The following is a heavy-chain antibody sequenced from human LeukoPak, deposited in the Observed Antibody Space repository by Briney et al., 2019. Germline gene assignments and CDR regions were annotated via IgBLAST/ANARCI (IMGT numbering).Heavy chain of an antibody. V-gene: IGHV3-53*01. Sequence: GGSLRLSCAASGFTVSNNYMSWVRQAPGKGLEWVSIIYSGGITNYADSVKGRFTIFRDNSKNTLYLQMNSLRAEDTAVYYCAREYSSGWFNYFNYWGQGTLVTVSS. CDR3: AREYSSGWFNYFNY. J-gene: IGHJ4*02. CDR2: IYSGGIT. D-gene: IGHD6-19*01. CDR1: GFTVSNNY.